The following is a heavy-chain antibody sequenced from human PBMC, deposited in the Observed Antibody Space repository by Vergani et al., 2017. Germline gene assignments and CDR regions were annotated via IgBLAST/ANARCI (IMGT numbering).Heavy chain of an antibody. D-gene: IGHD2-2*01. J-gene: IGHJ3*02. Sequence: QVQLQQWGAGLLKPSETLSLTCAVYGGSFSGYYWSWIRQPPGKGLEWIGRINHSGSTNYNPSLKSRVTISVDTSKNQFSLKLSSVTAADTAVYYCARDRLGYCGSTSCSQDDIDIWGQGTMVTVSS. CDR1: GGSFSGYY. CDR2: INHSGST. CDR3: ARDRLGYCGSTSCSQDDIDI. V-gene: IGHV4-34*01.